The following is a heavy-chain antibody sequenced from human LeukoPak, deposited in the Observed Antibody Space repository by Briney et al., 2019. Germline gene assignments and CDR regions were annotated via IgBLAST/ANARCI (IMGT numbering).Heavy chain of an antibody. Sequence: GGSLRLSCVGSRFTFSSYWLHWVRQDPGKGLMWVSRINSDGSTTDYAESVKGRFTISRDNVKNTLYLQMNILRAEDTAVYYCARDWWFDPWGQGTLVTVSS. CDR3: ARDWWFDP. J-gene: IGHJ5*02. CDR2: INSDGSTT. CDR1: RFTFSSYW. V-gene: IGHV3-74*01.